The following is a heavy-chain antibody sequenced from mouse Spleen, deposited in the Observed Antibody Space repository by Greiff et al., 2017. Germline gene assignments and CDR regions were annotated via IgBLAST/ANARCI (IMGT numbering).Heavy chain of an antibody. CDR3: AKNGGHLFDY. D-gene: IGHD3-3*01. V-gene: IGHV2-5-1*01. J-gene: IGHJ2*01. Sequence: VKLQESGPSLVQPSQSLSITRTVSGFSLTSYGVHWVRQSPGKGLEWLGVIWRGGSTDYNAAFMSRLSITKDNSKSQVFFKMNSLQADDTAIYYCAKNGGHLFDYWGQGTTLTVSS. CDR1: GFSLTSYG. CDR2: IWRGGST.